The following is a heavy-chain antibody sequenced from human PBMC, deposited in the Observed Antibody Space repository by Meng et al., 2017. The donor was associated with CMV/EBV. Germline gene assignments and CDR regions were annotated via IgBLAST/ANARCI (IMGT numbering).Heavy chain of an antibody. CDR2: ISTNNGGT. CDR3: ASKMYYDFWSAYRGTEGVDPFNI. CDR1: GYTFTDYK. J-gene: IGHJ3*02. V-gene: IGHV1-2*02. Sequence: ASVKVSCKASGYTFTDYKMHWVRQAPGQGLEWMGWISTNNGGTKYAQKSQGRVTMTRDTSISTAYMELNRLTYDDTAVYYCASKMYYDFWSAYRGTEGVDPFNIWGQGTLVTVSS. D-gene: IGHD3-3*01.